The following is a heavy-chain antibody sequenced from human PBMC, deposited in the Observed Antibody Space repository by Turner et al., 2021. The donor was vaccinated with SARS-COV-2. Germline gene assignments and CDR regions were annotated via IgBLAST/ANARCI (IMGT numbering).Heavy chain of an antibody. J-gene: IGHJ5*02. Sequence: EVQLVQSGAEVKKPGESLSIPCKGSGNSFTSYWITWVRQMPGKGLGWMGRIDPSDSYTNYSQSFQGHVTISADKYISTAYLQWSSLKASDTAMYYCATSGYLSTNWFDPWGQGTLVTVSS. CDR2: IDPSDSYT. CDR3: ATSGYLSTNWFDP. CDR1: GNSFTSYW. D-gene: IGHD3-22*01. V-gene: IGHV5-10-1*03.